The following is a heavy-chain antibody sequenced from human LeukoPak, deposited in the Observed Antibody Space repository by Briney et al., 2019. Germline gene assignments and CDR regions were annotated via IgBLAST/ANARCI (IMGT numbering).Heavy chain of an antibody. CDR1: EFTFGDYA. D-gene: IGHD4-11*01. Sequence: QPGRSLRLSCTASEFTFGDYAMTWVRQAPGKGLEWVGFIRSKAFGGTTEYAASVKGRFTISRDDSKSIAYLQMNSLETEDTAVYYCTRAPYSNYVNLDYWGQGTLVTVSS. V-gene: IGHV3-49*04. CDR3: TRAPYSNYVNLDY. CDR2: IRSKAFGGTT. J-gene: IGHJ4*02.